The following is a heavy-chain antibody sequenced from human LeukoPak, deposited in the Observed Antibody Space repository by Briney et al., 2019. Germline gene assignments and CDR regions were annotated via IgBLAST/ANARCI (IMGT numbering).Heavy chain of an antibody. Sequence: GGSLRLSCAASGFTFSSYSMNWVRQAPGKGLEWVSSISSSSSYIYYADSVKGRFTISRDNAKNSLYLQMNSLSAEDTAVYYCAREAPDFYFDYWGQGTLVTVSS. V-gene: IGHV3-21*01. J-gene: IGHJ4*02. D-gene: IGHD2-21*02. CDR1: GFTFSSYS. CDR3: AREAPDFYFDY. CDR2: ISSSSSYI.